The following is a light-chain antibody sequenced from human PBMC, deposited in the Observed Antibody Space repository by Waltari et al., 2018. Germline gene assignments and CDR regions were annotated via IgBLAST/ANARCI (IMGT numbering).Light chain of an antibody. CDR3: SSSTTGVVV. CDR1: SSDVGGSKY. Sequence: QSALTQPASVSGSPGQSITISCTGTSSDVGGSKYVSWYQQHPGKAPKLMIYEVSNRPSGISNRFSCSKSGNTASLTISGLQAEDESDYYCSSSTTGVVVFGGGTKLTVL. CDR2: EVS. V-gene: IGLV2-14*01. J-gene: IGLJ2*01.